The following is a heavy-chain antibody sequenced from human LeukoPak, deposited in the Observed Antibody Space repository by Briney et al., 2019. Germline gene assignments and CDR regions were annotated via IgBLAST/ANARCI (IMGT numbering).Heavy chain of an antibody. CDR3: AKQGRNYEVRDY. J-gene: IGHJ4*02. Sequence: GESLKISCAASGFTFSSYAMSWVRQAPGKGLEWVSAISGSGGSTYYADSVKGRFTIFRDNSKNTLYLQMNSLRAEDTAVYYCAKQGRNYEVRDYWGQGTLVTVSS. CDR1: GFTFSSYA. D-gene: IGHD1-7*01. V-gene: IGHV3-23*01. CDR2: ISGSGGST.